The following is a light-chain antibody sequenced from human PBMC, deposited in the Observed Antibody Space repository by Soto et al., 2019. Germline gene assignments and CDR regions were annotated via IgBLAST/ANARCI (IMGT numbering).Light chain of an antibody. CDR1: QTISSW. CDR3: QQCSSFPIT. V-gene: IGKV1-5*03. Sequence: SQSTVSGSKGDRVNITCRASQTISSWLAWYQQKPGKAPKLLIYKASTLKSGVPSRFSGSGSGTDFTLTICSLHPEDFAPYYCQQCSSFPITFGQGTRLEIK. J-gene: IGKJ5*01. CDR2: KAS.